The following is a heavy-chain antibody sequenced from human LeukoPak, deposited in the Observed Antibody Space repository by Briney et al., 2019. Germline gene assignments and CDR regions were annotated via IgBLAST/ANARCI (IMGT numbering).Heavy chain of an antibody. D-gene: IGHD5-12*01. V-gene: IGHV3-53*05. CDR2: IYSGGST. CDR3: AKDPGGWLRISYYFDY. Sequence: GGSLRLSCAAPGFTVSSNYMSWVRQAPGKGLEWVSVIYSGGSTYYADSVKGRFTISRDNSWNTLFLQMNSLRAEDTAVYYCAKDPGGWLRISYYFDYWGQGTLVTVSS. J-gene: IGHJ4*02. CDR1: GFTVSSNY.